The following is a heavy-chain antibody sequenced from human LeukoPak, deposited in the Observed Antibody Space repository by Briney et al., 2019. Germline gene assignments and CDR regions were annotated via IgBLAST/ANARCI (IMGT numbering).Heavy chain of an antibody. Sequence: PGGSLRLSCAASGFTFSSYDMHWVRQGTGKGLEWVSAIGTAGDTYYPGSVKGRFTISRENAKNSLYLQMNSLRAGDTAVYYCARVPWRRDGDYYYYYGMDVWGQGTTVTVSS. CDR1: GFTFSSYD. V-gene: IGHV3-13*01. CDR3: ARVPWRRDGDYYYYYGMDV. J-gene: IGHJ6*02. CDR2: IGTAGDT. D-gene: IGHD4-17*01.